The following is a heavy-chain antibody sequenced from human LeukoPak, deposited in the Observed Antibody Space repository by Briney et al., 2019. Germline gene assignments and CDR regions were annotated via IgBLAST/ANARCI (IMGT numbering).Heavy chain of an antibody. CDR2: ISGGGDTT. CDR3: AKARAGGYNYGPFDY. D-gene: IGHD5-18*01. Sequence: PGGSLRLSCAASGFTFNIYGMNWVRQAPGKGLEWVSAISGGGDTTTYTDSLKGRFTISRDNSKNTVYLQMNSLSAEDTAVYYCAKARAGGYNYGPFDYWGQGTLVTVSS. CDR1: GFTFNIYG. J-gene: IGHJ4*02. V-gene: IGHV3-23*01.